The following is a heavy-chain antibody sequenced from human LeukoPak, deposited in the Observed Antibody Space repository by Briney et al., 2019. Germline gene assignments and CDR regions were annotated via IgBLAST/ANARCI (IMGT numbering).Heavy chain of an antibody. CDR1: GFTFSDFW. Sequence: PGGSLRLSCTGSGFTFSDFWMTWVRQTPGKGLEWVSSITSPSSNIHYADSVTGRFTISRDNAKNSLYLQMNSLRPEDTAVYYCARVGSSLTHYFDYWGQGTLVTVSS. V-gene: IGHV3-21*01. D-gene: IGHD6-13*01. J-gene: IGHJ4*02. CDR3: ARVGSSLTHYFDY. CDR2: ITSPSSNI.